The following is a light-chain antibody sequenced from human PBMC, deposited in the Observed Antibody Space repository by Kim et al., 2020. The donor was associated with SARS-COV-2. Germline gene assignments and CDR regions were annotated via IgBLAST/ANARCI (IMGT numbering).Light chain of an antibody. CDR3: QSFDTSVWV. CDR1: SGSIASNY. Sequence: NFMLTQPHSVSESQGKTVTISCTRSSGSIASNYVQWYQKRPGSAPTTVIYEDNLRPSEVPDRFSGSIDSSSNSASLTISGLKTEDEADYYCQSFDTSVWVFGGGTKVTVL. J-gene: IGLJ3*02. CDR2: EDN. V-gene: IGLV6-57*04.